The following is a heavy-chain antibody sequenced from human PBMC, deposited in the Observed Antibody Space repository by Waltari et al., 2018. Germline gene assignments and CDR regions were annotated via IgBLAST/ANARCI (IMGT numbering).Heavy chain of an antibody. CDR3: ARVRGPGAFDV. J-gene: IGHJ3*01. CDR1: GYTFSDSS. V-gene: IGHV5-10-1*03. CDR2: VDPSSSSV. Sequence: EVQLVQSGAEVKQPGESLMISCKGSGYTFSDSSITWVRQMPGGGLEWMGSVDPSSSSVKSSPSFQAHVTIAADKSINSAYLQWTALKASDTAMYYCARVRGPGAFDVWGRGTMVIASS. D-gene: IGHD7-27*01.